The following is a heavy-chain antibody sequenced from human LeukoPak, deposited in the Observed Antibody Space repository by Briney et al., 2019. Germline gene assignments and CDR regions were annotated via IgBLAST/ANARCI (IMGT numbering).Heavy chain of an antibody. D-gene: IGHD5-12*01. J-gene: IGHJ4*02. V-gene: IGHV3-30*02. CDR2: IRYDGSNK. CDR3: ARPDIVATITEPYYFDY. Sequence: PGGSLRLSCAASGFTFSSYGMHWVRQAPGKGLEWVAFIRYDGSNKYYADSVKGRFTISRDNAKNSLYLQMNSLRAEDTAVYYCARPDIVATITEPYYFDYWGQGTLVTVSS. CDR1: GFTFSSYG.